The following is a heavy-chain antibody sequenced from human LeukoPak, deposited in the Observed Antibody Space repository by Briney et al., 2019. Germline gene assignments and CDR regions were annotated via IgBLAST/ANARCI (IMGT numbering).Heavy chain of an antibody. CDR3: ARGTPEIVGATLLFDY. D-gene: IGHD1-26*01. V-gene: IGHV4-34*01. Sequence: GLEWXXEINHSGSTNYNPSLKSRVTISVDTSKNQFSLKLSSVTAADTAVYYCARGTPEIVGATLLFDYWGQGTPVTVSS. CDR2: INHSGST. J-gene: IGHJ4*02.